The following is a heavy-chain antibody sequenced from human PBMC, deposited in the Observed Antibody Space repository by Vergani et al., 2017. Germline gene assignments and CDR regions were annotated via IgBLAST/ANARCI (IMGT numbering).Heavy chain of an antibody. D-gene: IGHD6-6*01. CDR1: GFTFSSYA. V-gene: IGHV3-23*01. Sequence: EVQLLESGGGVVQPGGSLRLSCAASGFTFSSYAMSWVRQAPGKGLEWVSAISGSGDSTYYADSVKGRFTISRDNSKNTLYLQMNSLRAEDTAVYYCAKTSEEYSSSSDAFDIWGQGTMVTVSS. J-gene: IGHJ3*02. CDR2: ISGSGDST. CDR3: AKTSEEYSSSSDAFDI.